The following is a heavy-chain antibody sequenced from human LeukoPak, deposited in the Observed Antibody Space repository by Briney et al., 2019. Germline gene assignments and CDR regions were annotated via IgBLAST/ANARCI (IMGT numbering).Heavy chain of an antibody. V-gene: IGHV3-23*01. J-gene: IGHJ3*02. CDR3: AKGTRSSPNDAADI. Sequence: GGSLRLSCAASGFTFSGYAMSWVRQAPGRGLEWVSAIIGSGGTTYYTNSVKGRFTISRDNSKNTLYLQMNSLRAEDTAVYYCAKGTRSSPNDAADIWGQGTMVTVSS. D-gene: IGHD1-26*01. CDR1: GFTFSGYA. CDR2: IIGSGGTT.